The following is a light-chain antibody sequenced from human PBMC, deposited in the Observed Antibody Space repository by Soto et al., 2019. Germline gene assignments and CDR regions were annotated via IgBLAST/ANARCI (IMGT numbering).Light chain of an antibody. CDR3: KTWDSNTYV. J-gene: IGLJ1*01. CDR2: LEGSGSY. Sequence: QPVLTQSSSASASLGSSVSLTCTLSSGHSSYIIAWHQQQPGKAPRYLMKLEGSGSYNKGSGVPDRFSGSSSGADRYLTISNLQFEDEADYYCKTWDSNTYVFGTGTKVTVL. V-gene: IGLV4-60*02. CDR1: SGHSSYI.